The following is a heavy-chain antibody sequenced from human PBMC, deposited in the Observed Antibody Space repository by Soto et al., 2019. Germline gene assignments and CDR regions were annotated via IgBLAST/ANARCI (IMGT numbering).Heavy chain of an antibody. D-gene: IGHD2-15*01. J-gene: IGHJ5*02. V-gene: IGHV5-51*01. CDR3: ARHGPPYCSGGSCYGPWFDP. CDR1: GYSFTNYW. CDR2: IYPDDSDT. Sequence: GESLKISCKASGYSFTNYWIVWVRQVPGKGLEWMGIIYPDDSDTRYSPSFQGQVTISADKSISTAYLQWSSLKASDTAMYYCARHGPPYCSGGSCYGPWFDPWGQGTLVTVSS.